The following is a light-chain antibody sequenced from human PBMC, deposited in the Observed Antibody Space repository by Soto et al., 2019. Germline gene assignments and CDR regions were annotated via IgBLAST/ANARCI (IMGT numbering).Light chain of an antibody. CDR3: SSYTNINTRACV. Sequence: LTQPASVSGSPGQSITISCTGTSGDIGSYNRVSWYQQHPGKAPKLIIYEVTDRPSGVSNRFSGSKSGNTASLTISGLQAGDEAEYYCSSYTNINTRACVFGTGTKV. J-gene: IGLJ1*01. CDR2: EVT. V-gene: IGLV2-14*01. CDR1: SGDIGSYNR.